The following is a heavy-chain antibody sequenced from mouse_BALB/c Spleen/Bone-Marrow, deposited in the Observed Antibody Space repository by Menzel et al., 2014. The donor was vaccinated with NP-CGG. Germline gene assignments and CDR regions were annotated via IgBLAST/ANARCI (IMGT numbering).Heavy chain of an antibody. J-gene: IGHJ4*01. V-gene: IGHV2-6*02. CDR3: ATSLLRPAMDY. D-gene: IGHD1-2*01. CDR1: GFSLTTYV. CDR2: IWSDGGT. Sequence: VKLMESGPGLVAPSQSLSITCTVSGFSLTTYVLHWVRQPPGKALEWLVVIWSDGGTTYNSALKSRLSISKDNSKSQVFLKMSSLQTDDTAMYYCATSLLRPAMDYWGQGTSVTVSS.